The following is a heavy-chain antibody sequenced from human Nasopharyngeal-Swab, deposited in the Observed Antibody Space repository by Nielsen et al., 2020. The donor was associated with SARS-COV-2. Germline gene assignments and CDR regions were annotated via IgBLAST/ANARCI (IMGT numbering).Heavy chain of an antibody. D-gene: IGHD2-15*01. J-gene: IGHJ6*02. CDR3: ARGGVVVVAATLYYYYGMDV. V-gene: IGHV3-30*03. CDR2: ISYDGSNK. Sequence: VRQAPGKGLEWVAVISYDGSNKDYADSVKGRFTISRDNSKNTLYLQMNSLRAEDTAVYYCARGGVVVVAATLYYYYGMDVWGQGTTVTVSS.